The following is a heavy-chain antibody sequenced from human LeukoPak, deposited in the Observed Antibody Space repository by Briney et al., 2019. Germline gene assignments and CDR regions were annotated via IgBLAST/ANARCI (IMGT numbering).Heavy chain of an antibody. Sequence: SETPSLTCTVSGGSISSSSYYWGWIRQPPGKGLEWIGSIYYSGSTYYNPSLKSRVTISVDTSKNQFSLKLSSVTAADTAVYYCARDQVTMVRGVPYYYYYYMDVWGKGTTVTISS. D-gene: IGHD3-10*01. CDR1: GGSISSSSYY. V-gene: IGHV4-39*07. J-gene: IGHJ6*03. CDR3: ARDQVTMVRGVPYYYYYYMDV. CDR2: IYYSGST.